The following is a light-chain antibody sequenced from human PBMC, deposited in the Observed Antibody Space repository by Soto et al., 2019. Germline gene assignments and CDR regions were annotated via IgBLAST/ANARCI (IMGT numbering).Light chain of an antibody. CDR2: GAS. J-gene: IGKJ4*01. V-gene: IGKV3-15*01. CDR1: QGVXSN. CDR3: QQYKNWTLT. Sequence: VVTQWPATLSVSPGERATLACRASQGVXSNLGWYQQKPGQAPRVLXDGASTRATGSPARLTGSGSGTEFTLTISSLHSEYFAVYHCQQYKNWTLTFGGGTKVDIK.